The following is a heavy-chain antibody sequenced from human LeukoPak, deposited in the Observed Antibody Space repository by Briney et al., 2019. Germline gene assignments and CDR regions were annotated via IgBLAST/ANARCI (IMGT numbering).Heavy chain of an antibody. Sequence: PGGSLRLSCAASGFTFSSYWMSWVRQAPGKGLEWVANIKQDGSEKYYVDSVKGRFTISRDNAKNSLYLQMNSLRAEDTAVYYCARLAYCGGDCADDAFEFWGQGTMVTVSS. D-gene: IGHD2-21*02. CDR2: IKQDGSEK. V-gene: IGHV3-7*04. J-gene: IGHJ3*01. CDR1: GFTFSSYW. CDR3: ARLAYCGGDCADDAFEF.